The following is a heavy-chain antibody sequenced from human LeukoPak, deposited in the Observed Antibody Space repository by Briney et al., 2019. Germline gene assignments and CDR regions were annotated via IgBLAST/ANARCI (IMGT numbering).Heavy chain of an antibody. V-gene: IGHV3-73*01. CDR2: IRSTANGYAT. Sequence: PGGSLRLSCAASGFTFSGSALHWVRQASGKGLEWVGRIRSTANGYATAYAASVKGRFTISRDDSKNTAYLQMDSLKTEDTAVYYCAKELGGSRGRGYFDYWGQGTLVTVSS. J-gene: IGHJ4*02. CDR3: AKELGGSRGRGYFDY. CDR1: GFTFSGSA. D-gene: IGHD1-26*01.